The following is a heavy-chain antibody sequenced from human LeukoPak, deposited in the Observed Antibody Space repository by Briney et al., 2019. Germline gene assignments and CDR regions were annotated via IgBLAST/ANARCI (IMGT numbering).Heavy chain of an antibody. J-gene: IGHJ5*02. CDR2: FDPEDGET. CDR3: ATAYGSGPNWFDP. V-gene: IGHV1-24*01. Sequence: ASVKVSYKVSRYTLTELSMHWVRQAPGKGLEWLGGFDPEDGETIYAQKFQGRVTMTEDTSTDTAYMELSSLRSEDTAVYYCATAYGSGPNWFDPWGQGTLVTVSS. CDR1: RYTLTELS. D-gene: IGHD3-10*01.